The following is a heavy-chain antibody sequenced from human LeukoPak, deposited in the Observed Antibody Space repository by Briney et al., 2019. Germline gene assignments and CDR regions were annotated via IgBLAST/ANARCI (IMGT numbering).Heavy chain of an antibody. D-gene: IGHD3-10*01. J-gene: IGHJ4*02. V-gene: IGHV1-2*02. CDR2: INPNSGGT. Sequence: ASVKVSCKASGYTFTGYYMHWVRQAPGQGLEWMGWINPNSGGTNYAQKFQGRVTMTRDTSISTAYMELSRLRSDDTAVYYCARRAVRGVITLFDYWGQGTLVTVSS. CDR1: GYTFTGYY. CDR3: ARRAVRGVITLFDY.